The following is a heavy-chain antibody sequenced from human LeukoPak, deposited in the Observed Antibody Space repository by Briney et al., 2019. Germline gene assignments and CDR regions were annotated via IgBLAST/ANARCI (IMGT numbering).Heavy chain of an antibody. CDR2: IIAYNGNI. CDR1: GYPLSNYG. Sequence: GASVKVSCKASGYPLSNYGITWVRQAPGQGLEWMGWIIAYNGNIHYAQKVQGRVTMTTDTSTSTAYMELRSLRSDDTAVYYCATAPLTTVTAYYFDYWGQGTLVTVSS. V-gene: IGHV1-18*01. D-gene: IGHD4-17*01. CDR3: ATAPLTTVTAYYFDY. J-gene: IGHJ4*02.